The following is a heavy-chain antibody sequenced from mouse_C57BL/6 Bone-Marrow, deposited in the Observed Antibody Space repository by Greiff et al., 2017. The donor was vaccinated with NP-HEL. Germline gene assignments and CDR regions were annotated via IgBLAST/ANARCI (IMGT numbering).Heavy chain of an antibody. J-gene: IGHJ2*01. D-gene: IGHD1-1*01. CDR2: INPSSGYT. CDR1: GYTFTSYW. Sequence: VQLQESGAELAKPGASVKLSCKASGYTFTSYWMHWVKQRPGQGLEWIGYINPSSGYTKSNQKFKDKATLTADKSSSTAYMQLSSLTYEDSAVYYCARASRQAFTTVPYYFDYWGQGTTLTVSS. V-gene: IGHV1-7*01. CDR3: ARASRQAFTTVPYYFDY.